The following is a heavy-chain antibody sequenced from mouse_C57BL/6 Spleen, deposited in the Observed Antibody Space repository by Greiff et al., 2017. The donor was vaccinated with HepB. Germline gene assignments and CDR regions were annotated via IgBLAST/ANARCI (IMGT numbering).Heavy chain of an antibody. CDR3: ARWYYGSSYFDY. V-gene: IGHV1-12*01. CDR1: GYTFTSYN. CDR2: IYPGNGDT. J-gene: IGHJ2*01. Sequence: SGAELVRPGASVKMSCKASGYTFTSYNMHWVKQTPRQGLEWIGAIYPGNGDTSYNQKFKGKATLTSDKSSSTAYMQLSSLTSEDSAVYFCARWYYGSSYFDYWGQGTTLTVSS. D-gene: IGHD1-1*01.